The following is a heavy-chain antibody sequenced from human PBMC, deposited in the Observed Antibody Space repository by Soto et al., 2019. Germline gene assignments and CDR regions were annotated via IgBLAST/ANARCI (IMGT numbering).Heavy chain of an antibody. J-gene: IGHJ5*02. Sequence: EVQLLESGGGLVQPGGSLRLSCAASGFTFSSYAMSWVRQAPGKGLEWVSAISGSGGSTYYADSVKGRFTISRDNSKNTPYLQMISLSAEDTAVYYCAKGRFGVVVTAIGGPGGQGTLVTVSS. V-gene: IGHV3-23*01. CDR1: GFTFSSYA. CDR2: ISGSGGST. D-gene: IGHD2-21*02. CDR3: AKGRFGVVVTAIGGP.